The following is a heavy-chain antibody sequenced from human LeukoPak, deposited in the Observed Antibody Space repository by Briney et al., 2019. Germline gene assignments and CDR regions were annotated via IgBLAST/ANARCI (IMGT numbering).Heavy chain of an antibody. CDR1: GYTFTSYD. V-gene: IGHV1-8*01. D-gene: IGHD4-17*01. J-gene: IGHJ6*02. CDR2: MNPNSGNT. Sequence: ASVKVPCKASGYTFTSYDINWVRQATGQGLEWMGWMNPNSGNTGYAQKFQGRVTMTRNTSISTAYMELSSLRSEDTAVYYCARGGHGDYVFYYYGMDVWGQGTTVTVSS. CDR3: ARGGHGDYVFYYYGMDV.